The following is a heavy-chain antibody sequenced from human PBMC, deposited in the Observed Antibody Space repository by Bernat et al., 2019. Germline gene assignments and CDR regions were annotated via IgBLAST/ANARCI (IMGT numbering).Heavy chain of an antibody. D-gene: IGHD6-19*01. CDR3: ARGSSGCDS. J-gene: IGHJ5*01. Sequence: EVQLVESGGGLVKPGGSLRLSCAASGFTFSSYSMNWVRQAPGKGLEWVSSISSSSSYIYYADSVKGRFTISRDNAKNSLYWKMNSLGAEDTAVYYCARGSSGCDSWGQGTLATVSS. CDR1: GFTFSSYS. V-gene: IGHV3-21*01. CDR2: ISSSSSYI.